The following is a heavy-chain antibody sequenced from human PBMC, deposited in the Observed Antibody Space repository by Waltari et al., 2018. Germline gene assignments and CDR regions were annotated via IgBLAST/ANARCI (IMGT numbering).Heavy chain of an antibody. CDR1: GFTFSNAW. CDR3: TTDGAYGDSSFDY. D-gene: IGHD4-17*01. J-gene: IGHJ4*02. Sequence: EVQLVESGGGLVKPGGSLRLSCAASGFTFSNAWMNWVRQAPGKGLEWVGRMKSKTDGGTTDYAAPVKGRFTISRDDSKNTLYLQMNSLKTEDTAVYYCTTDGAYGDSSFDYWGQGTLVTVSS. CDR2: MKSKTDGGTT. V-gene: IGHV3-15*07.